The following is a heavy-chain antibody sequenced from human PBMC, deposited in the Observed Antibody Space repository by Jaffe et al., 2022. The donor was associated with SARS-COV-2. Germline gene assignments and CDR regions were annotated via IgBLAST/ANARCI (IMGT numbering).Heavy chain of an antibody. J-gene: IGHJ3*02. Sequence: QVQLVQSGAEVKKPGASVKVSCKASGYTFTSYAMHWVRQAPGQRLEWMGWINAGNGNTKYSQKFQGRVTITRDTSASTAYMELSSLRSEDTAVYYCARDGGIAAAGAREQDAFDIWGQGTMVTVSS. CDR3: ARDGGIAAAGAREQDAFDI. D-gene: IGHD6-13*01. CDR2: INAGNGNT. CDR1: GYTFTSYA. V-gene: IGHV1-3*01.